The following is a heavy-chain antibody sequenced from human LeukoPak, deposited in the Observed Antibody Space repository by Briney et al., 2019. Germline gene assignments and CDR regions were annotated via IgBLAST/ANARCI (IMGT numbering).Heavy chain of an antibody. V-gene: IGHV4-39*07. D-gene: IGHD3-22*01. CDR3: ATGPDYYNSSSYYPYY. CDR2: INQSGST. Sequence: SETLSLTCTVSGGSISSSSYYWGWIRQPPGKGLGWIGEINQSGSTNYNPSLKSRVTISVDTSKNQFSLKMNSVTAADTAVYYCATGPDYYNSSSYYPYYWGQGTLVTVSS. J-gene: IGHJ4*02. CDR1: GGSISSSSYY.